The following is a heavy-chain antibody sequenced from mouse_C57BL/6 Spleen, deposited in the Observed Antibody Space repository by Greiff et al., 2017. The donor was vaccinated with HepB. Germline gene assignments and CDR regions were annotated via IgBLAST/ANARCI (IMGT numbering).Heavy chain of an antibody. CDR1: GFNIQNTY. J-gene: IGHJ3*01. D-gene: IGHD2-4*01. Sequence: EVKLQESVAELVRPGASVKLSCTASGFNIQNTYMHWVKQRPEQGLEWIGRIDPANGNTKYAPKFQGKATITADTSSNTAYLQLSSLTSEDTAIYYCAPYDYDWCAYWGQGTLVTVSA. CDR2: IDPANGNT. V-gene: IGHV14-3*01. CDR3: APYDYDWCAY.